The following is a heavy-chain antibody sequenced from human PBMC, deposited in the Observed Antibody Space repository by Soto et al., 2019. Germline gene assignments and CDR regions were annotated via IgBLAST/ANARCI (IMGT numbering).Heavy chain of an antibody. CDR1: GGTFSSYT. CDR2: IIPILGIA. J-gene: IGHJ3*02. V-gene: IGHV1-69*04. CDR3: ARDPAYSSGWYAFDI. D-gene: IGHD6-19*01. Sequence: ASVKVSCKASGGTFSSYTISWVRQAPGQGLEWMGRIIPILGIANYAQKFQGRVTITADKSTSTAYMELSSLRSEDTAVYYCARDPAYSSGWYAFDIWGQGTMVTVSS.